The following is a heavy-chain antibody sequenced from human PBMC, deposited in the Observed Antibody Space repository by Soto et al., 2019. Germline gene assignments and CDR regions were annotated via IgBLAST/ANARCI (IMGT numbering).Heavy chain of an antibody. CDR2: IYPGDSDT. D-gene: IGHD1-26*01. J-gene: IGHJ4*02. CDR1: GDSFTSYW. Sequence: GESLKISCKGSGDSFTSYWIGWVRQMPGKGLEWMGIIYPGDSDTRYSPSFQGQVTISAEKSMSTAYLQWSSLKASDTAMYYCARASPAWPCPEWEQLRGQDYFAYWGQGTMVTVSS. V-gene: IGHV5-51*01. CDR3: ARASPAWPCPEWEQLRGQDYFAY.